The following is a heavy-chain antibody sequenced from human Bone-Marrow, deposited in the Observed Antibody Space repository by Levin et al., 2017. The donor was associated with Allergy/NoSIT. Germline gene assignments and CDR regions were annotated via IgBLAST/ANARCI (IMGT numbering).Heavy chain of an antibody. CDR1: GYTFTGYY. D-gene: IGHD2-15*01. CDR3: ARGYCSGGSCYYWFDP. V-gene: IGHV1-2*06. J-gene: IGHJ5*02. Sequence: ASVKVSCKASGYTFTGYYMHWVRQAPGQGLEWMGRINPNSGGTNYAQKFQGRVTMTRDTSISTAYMELSRLRSDDTAVYYCARGYCSGGSCYYWFDPWGQGTLVTVSS. CDR2: INPNSGGT.